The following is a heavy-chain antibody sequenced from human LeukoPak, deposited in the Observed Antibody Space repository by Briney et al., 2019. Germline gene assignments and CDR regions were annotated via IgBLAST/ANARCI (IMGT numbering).Heavy chain of an antibody. CDR3: ARTYYDFWSGHRYYFDY. CDR2: IYYSGST. D-gene: IGHD3-3*01. Sequence: SETLSLTCTVSGGSISSYYWSWIRQPPGKGLGWIGYIYYSGSTNYNPSLKSRVTISVDTSKNQFSLKLSSVTAADTAVYYCARTYYDFWSGHRYYFDYWGQGTLVTVSS. V-gene: IGHV4-59*01. J-gene: IGHJ4*02. CDR1: GGSISSYY.